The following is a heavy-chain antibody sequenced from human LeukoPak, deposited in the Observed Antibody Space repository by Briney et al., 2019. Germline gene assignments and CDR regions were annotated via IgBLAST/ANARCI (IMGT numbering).Heavy chain of an antibody. CDR3: ARNQRRLDY. J-gene: IGHJ4*02. Sequence: GGSLRLSRAASGFTFSSYWMSWVRQAQGKGLEWVANIKQDGSEKYYVDSVRGRFTISRDNAKNSLYLQVNSLRAEDTAVYYCARNQRRLDYWGQGTLVTVSS. CDR1: GFTFSSYW. D-gene: IGHD1-14*01. V-gene: IGHV3-7*01. CDR2: IKQDGSEK.